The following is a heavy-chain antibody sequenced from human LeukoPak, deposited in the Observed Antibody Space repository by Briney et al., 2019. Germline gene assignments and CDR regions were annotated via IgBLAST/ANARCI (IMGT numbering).Heavy chain of an antibody. CDR3: ARRAMITFGGVIVSFRDY. CDR1: GGSISSSSYY. D-gene: IGHD3-16*02. CDR2: IYYSGST. V-gene: IGHV4-39*01. J-gene: IGHJ4*02. Sequence: SEALSLTCTVSGGSISSSSYYWGWIRQPPGKGLEWIGSIYYSGSTYYNPSLKSRVTISVDTSKNQFSLKLSSVTAADTAVYYCARRAMITFGGVIVSFRDYWGQGTLVTVSS.